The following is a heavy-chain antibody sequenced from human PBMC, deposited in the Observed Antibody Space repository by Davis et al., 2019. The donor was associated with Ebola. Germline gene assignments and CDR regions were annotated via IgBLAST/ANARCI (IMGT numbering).Heavy chain of an antibody. V-gene: IGHV4-31*03. D-gene: IGHD6-13*01. CDR1: GGSISSGGYY. Sequence: SETLSLTCTVSGGSISSGGYYWSWIRQHPGKGLEWIGYIYYSGSTYYNPSLKSRVTISVDTSKNQFSLKLSSVTAADTAVYYCARWGSSSWYRTFDYWGQGTLVTVSS. J-gene: IGHJ4*02. CDR3: ARWGSSSWYRTFDY. CDR2: IYYSGST.